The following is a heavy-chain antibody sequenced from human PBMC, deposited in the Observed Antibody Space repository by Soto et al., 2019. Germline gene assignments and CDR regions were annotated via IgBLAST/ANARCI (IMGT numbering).Heavy chain of an antibody. CDR3: ASDSFFGVVIIPFDY. CDR1: GFTVSSNY. CDR2: IYSGGST. D-gene: IGHD3-3*01. J-gene: IGHJ4*02. Sequence: EVQLVESGGGLVQPGGSLRLSCAASGFTVSSNYMSWVRQAPGKGLEWVSVIYSGGSTYYADSVKGRFTISRDNSKNTLYLQMNSLRAEDTAVYYCASDSFFGVVIIPFDYWGQGTLVTVSS. V-gene: IGHV3-66*01.